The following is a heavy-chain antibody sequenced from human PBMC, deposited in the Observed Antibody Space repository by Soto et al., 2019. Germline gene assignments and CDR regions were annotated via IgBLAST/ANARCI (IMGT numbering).Heavy chain of an antibody. CDR3: ARAKQPRRYYYYGMDV. CDR1: GLTFSSYG. V-gene: IGHV3-33*01. J-gene: IGHJ6*02. Sequence: PGGSLRLSCSASGLTFSSYGMHWVRQAPGKGLEWVAVIWYDGSNKYYADSVKGRFTISRDNSKNTLYLQMNSLRAEDTAVYYCARAKQPRRYYYYGMDVWGQGTTVTVSS. D-gene: IGHD6-13*01. CDR2: IWYDGSNK.